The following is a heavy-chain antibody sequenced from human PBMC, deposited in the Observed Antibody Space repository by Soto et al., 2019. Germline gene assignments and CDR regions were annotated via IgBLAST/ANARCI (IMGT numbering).Heavy chain of an antibody. CDR3: ARGNFPNNCLLFGMDV. Sequence: QVPLVQSGAEVKKPGASVQVSCKASGYTFTSYGISWVRQAPGQGLEWMGWISAYNGNTNHAQKLQGRVTMTTDTSTSTAYVELRSLRSDDTAVYYCARGNFPNNCLLFGMDVWGQGTTVTVSS. V-gene: IGHV1-18*01. CDR2: ISAYNGNT. J-gene: IGHJ6*02. D-gene: IGHD1-20*01. CDR1: GYTFTSYG.